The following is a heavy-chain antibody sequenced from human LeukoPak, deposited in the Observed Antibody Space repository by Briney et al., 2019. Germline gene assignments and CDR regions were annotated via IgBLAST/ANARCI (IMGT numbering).Heavy chain of an antibody. J-gene: IGHJ4*02. D-gene: IGHD3-10*01. CDR2: IYHSGST. V-gene: IGHV4-38-2*01. Sequence: PSETLSLTCAASGYSISSCYYWGWIRQPPGKGLEWIGSIYHSGSTYYNPSLKSRVTISVDTSKNQFSLKLSSVTAADTAVYYCARNDWFGEARRDYWGQGTLVTVSS. CDR3: ARNDWFGEARRDY. CDR1: GYSISSCYY.